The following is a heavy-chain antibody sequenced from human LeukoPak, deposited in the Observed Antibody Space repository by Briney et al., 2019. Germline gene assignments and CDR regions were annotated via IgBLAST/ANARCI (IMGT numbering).Heavy chain of an antibody. CDR3: ARGGVAARQLSYDDPGMDV. CDR1: GGSISSGDYC. V-gene: IGHV4-30-4*08. D-gene: IGHD6-6*01. CDR2: IDYSGSP. J-gene: IGHJ6*04. Sequence: PAQSLSLTCTVSGGSISSGDYCWGWIRQAPGKGLEWIGYIDYSGSPYYNPSLKSRVTISVDTSKNQFSLKLTSVTAAYTAVYYCARGGVAARQLSYDDPGMDVWGERTTLTVSS.